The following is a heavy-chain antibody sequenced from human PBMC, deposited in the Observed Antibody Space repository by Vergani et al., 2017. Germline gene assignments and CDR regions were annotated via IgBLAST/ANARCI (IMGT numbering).Heavy chain of an antibody. D-gene: IGHD3-16*02. Sequence: QVQLQESGPGLVKPPGTLSLTCAVSGDSISSNNCWTWVRQPPGKGLEWIGEICHTEDTKYSPSLKSRFTVSVDDSRNLFSLRLNSVTAADSALYFCASIARAPTRRNPPPDYWGQGILVTVSS. V-gene: IGHV4-4*01. J-gene: IGHJ4*02. CDR1: GDSISSNNC. CDR2: ICHTEDT. CDR3: ASIARAPTRRNPPPDY.